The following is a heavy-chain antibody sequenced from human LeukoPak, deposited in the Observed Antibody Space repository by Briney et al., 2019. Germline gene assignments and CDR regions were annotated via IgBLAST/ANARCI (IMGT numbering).Heavy chain of an antibody. V-gene: IGHV3-30*04. J-gene: IGHJ4*02. CDR3: ARDKDYYDSSGYSEIDY. CDR2: ISYDGSNK. D-gene: IGHD3-22*01. CDR1: GFTFSSYA. Sequence: GGSLRLSCAASGFTFSSYAMHWVRQAPGKGLEWVAVISYDGSNKYYADSVKGRFTISRDNSKNTLYLQMNSLRAEDTTVYYCARDKDYYDSSGYSEIDYWGQGTLVTVSS.